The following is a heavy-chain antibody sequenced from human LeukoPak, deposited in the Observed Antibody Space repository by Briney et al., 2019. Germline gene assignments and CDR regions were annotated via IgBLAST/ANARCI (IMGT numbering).Heavy chain of an antibody. CDR2: IKQDGSEK. CDR3: ARDGAGYSSSPWFDP. V-gene: IGHV3-7*01. Sequence: GGSLRLSCAPSGFTFSRYWMSWVRQAPGKGLGWVANIKQDGSEKYYVDSVKGRFTISRDNAKNSLYLQMNSLRAEDTAVYYCARDGAGYSSSPWFDPWGQGTLVTVSS. CDR1: GFTFSRYW. D-gene: IGHD6-13*01. J-gene: IGHJ5*02.